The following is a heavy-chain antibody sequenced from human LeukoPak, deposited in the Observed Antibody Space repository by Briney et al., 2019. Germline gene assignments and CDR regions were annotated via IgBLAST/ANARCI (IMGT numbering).Heavy chain of an antibody. J-gene: IGHJ5*02. CDR3: ARQGYSSGWTRDRFDP. CDR1: GGSISSSSYY. CDR2: IHYSGST. Sequence: PSETLSLTCTVSGGSISSSSYYWGWIRQPPGKGLEWIGSIHYSGSTYYNPSLKSRVTISVDTSKNQFSLKLSSVTAADTAVYYCARQGYSSGWTRDRFDPWGQGTLVTVSS. V-gene: IGHV4-39*01. D-gene: IGHD6-19*01.